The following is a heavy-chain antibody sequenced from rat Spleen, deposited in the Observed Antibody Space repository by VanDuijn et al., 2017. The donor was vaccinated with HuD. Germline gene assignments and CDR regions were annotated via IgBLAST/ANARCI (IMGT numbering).Heavy chain of an antibody. J-gene: IGHJ2*01. V-gene: IGHV2-32*01. CDR1: GFSLTNYH. CDR2: MWSDGDT. D-gene: IGHD1-4*01. CDR3: ARTGRYPFDY. Sequence: QVQLKESGPGLVQPSQTLSLTCTVSGFSLTNYHVHWVRQPPGKGLEWMGVMWSDGDTSYNPGFKSRLSITRDTSKSQVFLKMNSLQTDDTAKYFCARTGRYPFDYWGQGVMVTVSS.